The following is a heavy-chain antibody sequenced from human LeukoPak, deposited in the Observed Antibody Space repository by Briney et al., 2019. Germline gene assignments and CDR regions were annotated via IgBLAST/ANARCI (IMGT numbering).Heavy chain of an antibody. J-gene: IGHJ4*02. CDR3: ARDLGDIYYFDY. Sequence: GGSLRLSCAASGFTFSSYSMNWVRQAPRKGLEWVSSISSSSSYIYYADSVKGRFTISRDNAKNSLYLQMNSLRAEDTAVYYCARDLGDIYYFDYWGQGTPVTVSS. V-gene: IGHV3-21*01. D-gene: IGHD3-16*01. CDR1: GFTFSSYS. CDR2: ISSSSSYI.